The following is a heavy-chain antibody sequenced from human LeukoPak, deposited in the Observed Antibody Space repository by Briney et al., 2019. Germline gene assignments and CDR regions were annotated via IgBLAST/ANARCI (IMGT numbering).Heavy chain of an antibody. CDR2: ISGGSA. V-gene: IGHV3-23*01. D-gene: IGHD3-3*01. Sequence: GGSLRLSCAASGFTFSSYAMSWVRQAPGKGLEWVSAISGGSADYADSVKGRFSISIDNSKNTLYLQMNSLRAEDTAVYYCAKDRSSRYDFWSGSFSHYYYYMDVWGKGTTVTVSS. J-gene: IGHJ6*03. CDR1: GFTFSSYA. CDR3: AKDRSSRYDFWSGSFSHYYYYMDV.